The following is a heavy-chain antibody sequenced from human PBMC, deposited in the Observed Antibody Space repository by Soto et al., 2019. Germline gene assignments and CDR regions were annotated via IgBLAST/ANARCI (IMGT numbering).Heavy chain of an antibody. CDR2: ISSSSSYI. Sequence: EVQLVESGGGLVKPGGSLRLSCAASGFTFSSYSMNWVRQAPGKGLEWVSSISSSSSYIYYADSVKGRFTISRDNAKNSLYLQMNSLRAEDTAVYYCAREVHMGGSYREYYYYYGMDVWGQGTTVTVSS. CDR3: AREVHMGGSYREYYYYYGMDV. CDR1: GFTFSSYS. J-gene: IGHJ6*02. D-gene: IGHD1-26*01. V-gene: IGHV3-21*01.